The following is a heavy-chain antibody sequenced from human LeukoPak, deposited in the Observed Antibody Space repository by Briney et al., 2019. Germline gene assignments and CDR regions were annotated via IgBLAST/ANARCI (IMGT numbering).Heavy chain of an antibody. V-gene: IGHV3-74*01. J-gene: IGHJ5*02. D-gene: IGHD3-10*01. CDR3: ARGVSANWFDP. CDR1: GIPFSSNW. CDR2: INNEGSYA. Sequence: PGGSLRLSCAASGIPFSSNWMHWVRQAPGKGLVWVSGINNEGSYAVYADSVKGRFTISRDNAKNTLYLQMNTLRADDSAVYYCARGVSANWFDPWGQGTLVIVSS.